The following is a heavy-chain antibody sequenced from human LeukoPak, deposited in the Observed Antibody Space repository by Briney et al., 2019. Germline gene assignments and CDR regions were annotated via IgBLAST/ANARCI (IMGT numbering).Heavy chain of an antibody. CDR3: ARVIAGSYYN. V-gene: IGHV3-13*01. CDR1: GFIFSSSD. D-gene: IGHD1-26*01. J-gene: IGHJ4*02. CDR2: IDTPGDT. Sequence: GGSLRLSCAASGFIFSSSDMHWVRQATGEGLEWVSGIDTPGDTYYAGSVKGRFTISRENGKNSLYLQMNSLRAGDTAVYYCARVIAGSYYNWGQGTLVTVSS.